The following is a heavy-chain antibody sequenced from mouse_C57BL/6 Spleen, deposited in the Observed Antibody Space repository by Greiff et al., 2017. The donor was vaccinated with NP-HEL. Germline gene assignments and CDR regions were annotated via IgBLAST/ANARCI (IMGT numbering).Heavy chain of an antibody. CDR1: GFNFTDYY. V-gene: IGHV14-1*01. J-gene: IGHJ2*01. CDR3: TTSGYSNYVGVDY. D-gene: IGHD2-5*01. Sequence: VQLQQSGAELVRPGASVKLSCTASGFNFTDYYMHWVKQRPEQGLEWIGRIDPEDGDTEYAPKFQGKATMTADTYSNTAYLQLSSLTSEDTSVYYCTTSGYSNYVGVDYWGQGTTLTVSS. CDR2: IDPEDGDT.